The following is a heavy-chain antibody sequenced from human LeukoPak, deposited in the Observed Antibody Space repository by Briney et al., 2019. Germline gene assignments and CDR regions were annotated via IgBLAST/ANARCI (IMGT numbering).Heavy chain of an antibody. CDR1: GYTFTGYG. CDR3: ARNGPGYSSSWFDY. D-gene: IGHD6-13*01. J-gene: IGHJ4*02. Sequence: GASVKVSCKASGYTFTGYGISWVRQAPGQGLEWMGWISAYNGNTNYAQKLQGRVTMTTDTSTSTAYMELRSLRSDDTAVYYCARNGPGYSSSWFDYWGQGTLVTVSS. CDR2: ISAYNGNT. V-gene: IGHV1-18*01.